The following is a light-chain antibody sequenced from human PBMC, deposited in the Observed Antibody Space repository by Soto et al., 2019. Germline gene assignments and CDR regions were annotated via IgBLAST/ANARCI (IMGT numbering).Light chain of an antibody. CDR1: SSDVGSYNL. J-gene: IGLJ3*02. Sequence: QSALTQPASVSGSPGQSITISCTGTSSDVGSYNLLSWYQQHPGKAPKLMIYEYDKRPSGVSNRFSASKSGNTASLTISGLQAEDEADYSCCSYPADSTGVFGGGTKLTVL. CDR3: CSYPADSTGV. V-gene: IGLV2-23*01. CDR2: EYD.